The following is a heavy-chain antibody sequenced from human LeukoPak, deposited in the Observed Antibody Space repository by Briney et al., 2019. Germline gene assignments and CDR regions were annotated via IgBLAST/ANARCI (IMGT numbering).Heavy chain of an antibody. CDR2: IWYDGSNK. J-gene: IGHJ5*02. Sequence: GRSLRLSCAESGFTFSSYGMHWVRQAPGKGLEWVAVIWYDGSNKYYADSVKGRFTISRDNSKNTLYLQMNSLRAEDTAVYYCAKDLACCSTSCSPDGWFDPWGQGTLVTVSS. CDR3: AKDLACCSTSCSPDGWFDP. CDR1: GFTFSSYG. D-gene: IGHD2-2*01. V-gene: IGHV3-33*06.